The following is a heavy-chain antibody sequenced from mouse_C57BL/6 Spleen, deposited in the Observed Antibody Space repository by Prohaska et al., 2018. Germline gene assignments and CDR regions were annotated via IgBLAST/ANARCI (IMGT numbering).Heavy chain of an antibody. V-gene: IGHV10-1*01. CDR1: GFSFNTYA. D-gene: IGHD1-1*01. J-gene: IGHJ3*01. CDR2: IRSKSNNYAT. CDR3: VRQSSYALAY. Sequence: EVQLVESGGGLVQPKGSLKLSCAASGFSFNTYAMNWVRQAPGKGLEWVARIRSKSNNYATYYADSVKDRFTISRDDSESMLYLQMNNLKTEDTAMYYCVRQSSYALAYWGQGTLVTVSA.